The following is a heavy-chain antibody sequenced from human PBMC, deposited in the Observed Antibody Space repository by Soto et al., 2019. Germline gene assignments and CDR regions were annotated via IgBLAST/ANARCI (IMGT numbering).Heavy chain of an antibody. D-gene: IGHD3-3*01. V-gene: IGHV4-30-4*01. Sequence: QVQLQESGPGLVKPSQTLSLTCTVSGGSISSGDYYWSWIRQPPGKGLEWIGYIYYSGSTYYNPSPKTRVTISVDTSKNQFSLKLSSVTAADTAVYYCARGARLYDFWSGYYRSFDYWGQGTLVTVSS. CDR3: ARGARLYDFWSGYYRSFDY. CDR2: IYYSGST. J-gene: IGHJ4*02. CDR1: GGSISSGDYY.